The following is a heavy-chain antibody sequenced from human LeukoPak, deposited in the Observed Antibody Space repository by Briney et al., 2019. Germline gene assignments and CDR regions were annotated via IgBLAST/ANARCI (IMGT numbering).Heavy chain of an antibody. CDR1: GYTFTNHR. CDR3: ARELDSSGWL. Sequence: GESLKISCKGSGYTFTNHRIGWVRQMPGKGLEWMGIIYPRDSDTRYSPSFQGQITISVDKSISTAYLQWRGLKASDTATYYCARELDSSGWLWGQGTLVTVSS. CDR2: IYPRDSDT. D-gene: IGHD6-19*01. J-gene: IGHJ4*02. V-gene: IGHV5-51*01.